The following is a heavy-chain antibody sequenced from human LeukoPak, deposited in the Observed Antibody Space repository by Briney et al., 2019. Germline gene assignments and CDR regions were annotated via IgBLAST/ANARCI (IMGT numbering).Heavy chain of an antibody. CDR2: INPNSGGT. J-gene: IGHJ4*02. CDR1: GYTFTGYF. D-gene: IGHD6-13*01. V-gene: IGHV1-2*06. CDR3: ARVSGSSWGGDFDY. Sequence: ASVKVSCKASGYTFTGYFMHWVQQAPGQGLEWMGRINPNSGGTNYAQKFQGRVTMTRDTSISTAYMELSRLRSDDTAVYYCARVSGSSWGGDFDYWGQGTLVTVSS.